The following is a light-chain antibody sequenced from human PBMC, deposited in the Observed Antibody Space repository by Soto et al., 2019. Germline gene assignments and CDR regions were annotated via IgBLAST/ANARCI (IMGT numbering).Light chain of an antibody. CDR1: QSVRNN. V-gene: IGKV3-15*01. J-gene: IGKJ5*01. Sequence: EIMMTQSPATLSVSLGERATLSCRASQSVRNNLAWYQQKPGQAPRLLIYYASTRATGIPARFSGSGSGTEFTLTISSLPSEDFALYYCQQYNNWPPITFGQGTRLEIK. CDR3: QQYNNWPPIT. CDR2: YAS.